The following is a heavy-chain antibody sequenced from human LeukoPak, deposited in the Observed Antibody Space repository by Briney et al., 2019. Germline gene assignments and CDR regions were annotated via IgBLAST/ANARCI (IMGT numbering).Heavy chain of an antibody. CDR3: AKGVVPPASLDY. Sequence: PGGSLRLSCTASGFTFSDYYMSWIRQAPGKGLEWISYISGSRTYTNYADSVKGRFTISRDNSRNTLYLQMSSLRADDTAVYYCAKGVVPPASLDYWGQGTLVTVSS. J-gene: IGHJ4*02. V-gene: IGHV3-11*05. CDR1: GFTFSDYY. D-gene: IGHD2-2*01. CDR2: ISGSRTYT.